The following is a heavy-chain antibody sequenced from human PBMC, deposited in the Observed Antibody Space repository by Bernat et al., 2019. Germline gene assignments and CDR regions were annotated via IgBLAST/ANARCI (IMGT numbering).Heavy chain of an antibody. CDR1: GFTFSSYG. V-gene: IGHV3-33*01. CDR2: IWNDGSNK. CDR3: ARERDYDCWSGYYVAPFDP. Sequence: QVQLVESGGGVVQPGRSLRLSCAASGFTFSSYGMHWVRQAPGKGLEWVAVIWNDGSNKYYADSVKGRFTISRDNSKNTLYLQMNSLRAEDTAVYYCARERDYDCWSGYYVAPFDPWGQGTLVTVSS. D-gene: IGHD3-3*01. J-gene: IGHJ5*02.